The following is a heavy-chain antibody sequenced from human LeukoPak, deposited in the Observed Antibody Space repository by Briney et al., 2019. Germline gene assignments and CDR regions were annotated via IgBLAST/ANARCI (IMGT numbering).Heavy chain of an antibody. CDR3: ARGRDRAVAAIDY. D-gene: IGHD6-19*01. J-gene: IGHJ4*02. Sequence: GGSLRLSCAASGFTFSSYSMNWVRQAPGKGLEWVSSISSSSSYIYYADSVKGRFTISRDNAKNSLYLQMNSLRAEDTAVYYCARGRDRAVAAIDYWGQGTLVTVSS. V-gene: IGHV3-21*01. CDR2: ISSSSSYI. CDR1: GFTFSSYS.